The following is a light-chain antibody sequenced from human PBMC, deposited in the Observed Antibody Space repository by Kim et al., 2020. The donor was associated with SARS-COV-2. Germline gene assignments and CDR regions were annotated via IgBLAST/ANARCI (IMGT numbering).Light chain of an antibody. J-gene: IGKJ4*01. Sequence: ERVMTQSPATLSVSPGERATLSCRASQSVSSNLAWYQQKPGQAPRLLIYAASTRATGIPARFSGSGSGTEFTLTISSLQSEDFAVYYCQQYDNWPPLTFGGGTKLEI. CDR3: QQYDNWPPLT. CDR1: QSVSSN. CDR2: AAS. V-gene: IGKV3-15*01.